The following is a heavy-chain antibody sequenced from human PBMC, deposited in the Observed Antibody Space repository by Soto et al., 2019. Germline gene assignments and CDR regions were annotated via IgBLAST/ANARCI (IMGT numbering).Heavy chain of an antibody. Sequence: QVQLVQSGAEVKKPGSSVKVSCKASGGTFSSYAISWVRQAPGQGLEWMGGIIPIFGTANYAQKFQGRVTSTADKSTSTAYMELSSLRSEDTAVYYCARVIAVAGTYYYGMDVWGQGTTVTVSS. CDR1: GGTFSSYA. CDR3: ARVIAVAGTYYYGMDV. J-gene: IGHJ6*02. V-gene: IGHV1-69*06. D-gene: IGHD6-19*01. CDR2: IIPIFGTA.